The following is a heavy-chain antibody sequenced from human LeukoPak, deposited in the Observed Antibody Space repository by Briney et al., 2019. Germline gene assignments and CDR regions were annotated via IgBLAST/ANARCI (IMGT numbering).Heavy chain of an antibody. CDR3: ASMTNGITGTGFYFDY. CDR1: GGSIGGDY. J-gene: IGHJ4*02. CDR2: VADTRDT. Sequence: SETLSLTCTVSGGSIGGDYWGWIRQPPGKGLEYIGYVADTRDTNYNPSLKSRVTISVDTSKNHFSLKLTSVTAADTAVYYCASMTNGITGTGFYFDYWGQGTLVTVSS. V-gene: IGHV4-59*01. D-gene: IGHD1-20*01.